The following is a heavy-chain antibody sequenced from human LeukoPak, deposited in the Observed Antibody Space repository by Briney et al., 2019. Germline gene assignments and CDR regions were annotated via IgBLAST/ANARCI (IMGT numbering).Heavy chain of an antibody. CDR1: GFTVSSNY. Sequence: GGSLRLSCAASGFTVSSNYMSWVRQAPGKGLEWVSFIYSGGSTYYADSVRGRFTISRDNSKNTLYLQMNSLRAEDTAVYYCARQIGGGWSFDYWGQGTLVTVSS. J-gene: IGHJ4*02. CDR2: IYSGGST. D-gene: IGHD6-19*01. CDR3: ARQIGGGWSFDY. V-gene: IGHV3-66*04.